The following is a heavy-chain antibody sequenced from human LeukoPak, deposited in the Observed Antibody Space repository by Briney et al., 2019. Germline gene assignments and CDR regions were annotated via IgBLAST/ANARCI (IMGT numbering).Heavy chain of an antibody. D-gene: IGHD3-10*01. CDR1: GYTFTGYY. Sequence: ASVKVSCKASGYTFTGYYMHWVRQAPGQGLEWMGWINPNSGGTNYAQKFQGRVTMTRDTSISTAYMELSRLRSDDTAVYYCARDYYGSGSYYRSYDAFDIWGQGTMVTVSS. J-gene: IGHJ3*02. V-gene: IGHV1-2*02. CDR2: INPNSGGT. CDR3: ARDYYGSGSYYRSYDAFDI.